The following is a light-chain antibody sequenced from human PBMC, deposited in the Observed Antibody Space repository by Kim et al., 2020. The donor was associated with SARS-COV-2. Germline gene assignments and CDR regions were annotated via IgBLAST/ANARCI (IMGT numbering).Light chain of an antibody. CDR3: QVWDSSSDPV. Sequence: VGPGKTASITCGGNNIGSKSVHWYQQKPGQAPVLVIYYDSDRPSGIPERFSGSNSGNTATLTISRVEAGDEADYYCQVWDSSSDPVFGGGTQLTVL. CDR2: YDS. CDR1: NIGSKS. J-gene: IGLJ2*01. V-gene: IGLV3-21*04.